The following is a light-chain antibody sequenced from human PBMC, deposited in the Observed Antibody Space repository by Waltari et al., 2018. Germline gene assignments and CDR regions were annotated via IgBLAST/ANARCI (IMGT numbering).Light chain of an antibody. V-gene: IGKV3-15*01. Sequence: LSCRASQTVSTRLAWYQKKSGQAPKVLIFDASTRATGIPATFTGSGSGTEFTLTISSLQSEDFAVYYCQQYKEWPLTFGGGTKVEIK. J-gene: IGKJ4*01. CDR2: DAS. CDR1: QTVSTR. CDR3: QQYKEWPLT.